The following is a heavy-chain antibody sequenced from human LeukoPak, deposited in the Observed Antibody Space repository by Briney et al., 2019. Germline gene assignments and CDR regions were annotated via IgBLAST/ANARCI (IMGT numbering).Heavy chain of an antibody. CDR3: ARDFYSGYDTNWFDP. CDR2: INPSGGST. CDR1: GYTFTSYY. J-gene: IGHJ5*02. Sequence: ASVKVSCKASGYTFTSYYMHWVRQAPGQGLEWMGIINPSGGSTSYAQKFQGRVTTTRDTSTSTVYMELSSLRSEDTAVYYCARDFYSGYDTNWFDPWGQGTLVTVSS. D-gene: IGHD5-12*01. V-gene: IGHV1-46*01.